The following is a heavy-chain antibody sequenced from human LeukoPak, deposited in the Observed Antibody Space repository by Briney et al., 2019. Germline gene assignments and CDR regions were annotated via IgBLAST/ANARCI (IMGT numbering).Heavy chain of an antibody. CDR2: IYTSGST. Sequence: SETLSLTCTVSGGSISSYYWSWIRQPPGKGLEWIGYIYTSGSTNYNPSLKSRVTISVDTSKNQFSLKLSSVTATDTAVYYCARHTYYYDSSGCSQTYYFDYWGQGTLVTVSS. J-gene: IGHJ4*02. CDR3: ARHTYYYDSSGCSQTYYFDY. D-gene: IGHD3-22*01. CDR1: GGSISSYY. V-gene: IGHV4-4*09.